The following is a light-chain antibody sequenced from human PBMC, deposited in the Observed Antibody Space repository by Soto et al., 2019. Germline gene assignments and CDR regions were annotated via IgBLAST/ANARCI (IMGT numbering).Light chain of an antibody. CDR1: QSVSSY. CDR3: QQRNNWQGST. J-gene: IGKJ4*01. Sequence: EIVVTQTPATLSLSPGERATLSCRASQSVSSYLAWYQQKPGQAPMLLIYDASNSATGIPARFSGGGSGTDFSPTISSLEPDDFAVYYYQQRNNWQGSTFGGGTKVEIK. CDR2: DAS. V-gene: IGKV3-11*01.